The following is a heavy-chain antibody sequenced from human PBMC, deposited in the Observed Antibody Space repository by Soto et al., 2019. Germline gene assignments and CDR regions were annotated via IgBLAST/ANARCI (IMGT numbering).Heavy chain of an antibody. CDR3: ARPPLYSNGGYFDS. V-gene: IGHV3-23*01. Sequence: GGSLRLSCAVSGFTFTDHAMTWVRQAPGKGLEWVSTTSNNGDRTFYADSVKGRFTVSTDRTNNTLYLQMNSLRADDTAVYFCARPPLYSNGGYFDSWGQGTLVTVSS. CDR1: GFTFTDHA. D-gene: IGHD6-19*01. CDR2: TSNNGDRT. J-gene: IGHJ4*02.